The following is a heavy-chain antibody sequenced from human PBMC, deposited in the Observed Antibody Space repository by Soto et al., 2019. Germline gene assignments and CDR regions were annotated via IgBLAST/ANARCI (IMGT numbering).Heavy chain of an antibody. V-gene: IGHV1-69*02. J-gene: IGHJ4*02. CDR3: ARVDSGYDFDY. D-gene: IGHD5-12*01. CDR1: GGTFSSYT. CDR2: IIPILGIA. Sequence: QVQLVQSGAEVKKPGSSVKVSCKASGGTFSSYTISWVRQAPGQGLEWMGRIIPILGIANYAQKFQGRVTINADKSTSTAYMELSSLRSEDTAVYYCARVDSGYDFDYWGQGTLVTVSS.